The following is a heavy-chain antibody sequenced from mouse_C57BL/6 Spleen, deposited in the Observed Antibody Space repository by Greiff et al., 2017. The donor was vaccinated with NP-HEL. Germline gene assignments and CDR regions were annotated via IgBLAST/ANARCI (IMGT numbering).Heavy chain of an antibody. CDR1: GYTFTGYW. CDR3: ARIDYDYDEEGYYAMDY. Sequence: QVQLKESGAELMKPGASVKLSCKATGYTFTGYWIEWVKQRPGHGLEWIGEILPGSGSTNYNEKFKGKATFTADTSSNTAYMQLSSLTTEDSAIYYCARIDYDYDEEGYYAMDYWGQGTSVTVSS. J-gene: IGHJ4*01. D-gene: IGHD2-4*01. CDR2: ILPGSGST. V-gene: IGHV1-9*01.